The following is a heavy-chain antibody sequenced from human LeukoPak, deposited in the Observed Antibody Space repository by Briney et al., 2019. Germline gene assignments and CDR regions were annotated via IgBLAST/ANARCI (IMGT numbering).Heavy chain of an antibody. J-gene: IGHJ4*02. CDR2: INHSGST. CDR1: GGSFSGYY. Sequence: PSETLSLTCAVYGGSFSGYYWSWIRQPPGKGLEWIGEINHSGSTNYNPSLKSRVTISVDTSKNQFSLKLSSVTAADTAVYYCARALARFNYYDRRGPYDYWGQGTLVTVSS. D-gene: IGHD3-22*01. V-gene: IGHV4-34*01. CDR3: ARALARFNYYDRRGPYDY.